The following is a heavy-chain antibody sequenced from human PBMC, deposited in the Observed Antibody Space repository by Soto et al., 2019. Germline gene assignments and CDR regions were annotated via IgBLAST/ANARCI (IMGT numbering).Heavy chain of an antibody. D-gene: IGHD5-12*01. CDR2: SIPIFGTA. CDR1: GGTFNNYP. CDR3: ARGRGYSGDDHYYYFDMDV. Sequence: SVKVSCKASGGTFNNYPITWVRQAPGQGLEWVGGSIPIFGTANYAQKFQGRVTISVDESTSTAYMELSSLRSEDTAVYYCARGRGYSGDDHYYYFDMDVWGQGTTVTVSS. V-gene: IGHV1-69*13. J-gene: IGHJ6*02.